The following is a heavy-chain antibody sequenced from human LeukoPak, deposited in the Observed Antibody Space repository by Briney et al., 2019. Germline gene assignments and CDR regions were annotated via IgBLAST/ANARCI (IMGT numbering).Heavy chain of an antibody. CDR1: GFTFSRYG. CDR3: AKDLRFSFFDY. Sequence: GRSLRLSCAASGFTFSRYGMHWVRQAPGKGVEWVGVIWYDGSNKYYADSVKGRFTISRDTSKNTLYLQMNSLRAEDTAVYYCAKDLRFSFFDYWRQGTLLTVPS. D-gene: IGHD3-3*01. CDR2: IWYDGSNK. J-gene: IGHJ4*02. V-gene: IGHV3-33*06.